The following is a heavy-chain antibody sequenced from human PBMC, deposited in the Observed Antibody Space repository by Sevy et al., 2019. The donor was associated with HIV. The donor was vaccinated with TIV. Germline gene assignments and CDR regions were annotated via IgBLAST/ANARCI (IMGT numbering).Heavy chain of an antibody. CDR2: ISWDGGST. V-gene: IGHV3-43D*04. J-gene: IGHJ6*02. CDR3: AKELRAYDFWSGYSNYYYYGMDV. Sequence: GGSLRLSCAASGFTFDDYAIHWVRQAPGKGLEWVSLISWDGGSTYYADSVKGRFTISRDNSKNSLYLQMNSLRAEDTALYYCAKELRAYDFWSGYSNYYYYGMDVWGQGTTVTVSS. D-gene: IGHD3-3*01. CDR1: GFTFDDYA.